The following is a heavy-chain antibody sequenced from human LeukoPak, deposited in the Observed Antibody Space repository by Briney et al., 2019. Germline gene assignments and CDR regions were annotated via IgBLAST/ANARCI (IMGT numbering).Heavy chain of an antibody. CDR1: GFTFSSYA. J-gene: IGHJ4*02. CDR3: AKDSRYCGNDCYSFFDY. CDR2: IHSSGGNT. V-gene: IGHV3-23*01. D-gene: IGHD2-21*02. Sequence: GGSLRLSCAASGFTFSSYAMNWVRQAPGKGLEWVSGIHSSGGNTYYADSVKGRFTISRDNSKNTLYLQMNSLRAEDTAVYYCAKDSRYCGNDCYSFFDYWGQGTLVTVSS.